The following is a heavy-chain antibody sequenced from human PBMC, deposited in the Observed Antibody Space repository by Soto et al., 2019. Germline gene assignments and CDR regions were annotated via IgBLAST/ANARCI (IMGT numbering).Heavy chain of an antibody. D-gene: IGHD3-22*01. J-gene: IGHJ3*02. Sequence: GGSLRLSCAASGFTFSSYGMHWVRQAPGKGLEWVAVIWYDGSNKYYADSVKGRFTISRDNSKNTLYLQMNSLRAEDTAVYYCARDGTGYYGASDIWGQGTMVTVSS. CDR1: GFTFSSYG. CDR2: IWYDGSNK. V-gene: IGHV3-33*01. CDR3: ARDGTGYYGASDI.